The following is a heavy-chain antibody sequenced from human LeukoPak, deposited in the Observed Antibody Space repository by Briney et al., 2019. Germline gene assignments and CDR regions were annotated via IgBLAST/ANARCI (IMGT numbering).Heavy chain of an antibody. D-gene: IGHD2-15*01. CDR1: GYSISSGYY. V-gene: IGHV4-38-2*02. CDR3: ARGYCSGGSCGDY. CDR2: IYHSGST. J-gene: IGHJ6*04. Sequence: SETLSLTCTVSGYSISSGYYWGWIRQPPGKGLEWIGSIYHSGSTYYNPSLKSRVTISVDTSKNQFSLKLSSVTAADTAVYYCARGYCSGGSCGDYWGKGTTVTISS.